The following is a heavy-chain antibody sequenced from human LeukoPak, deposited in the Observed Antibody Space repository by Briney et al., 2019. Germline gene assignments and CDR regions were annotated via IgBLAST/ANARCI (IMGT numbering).Heavy chain of an antibody. Sequence: ASVKVSCKASGYTFTSYGISWVRQAPGQGLEWMGWISAYNGNTNYAQKLQGRVTMTTDTSTSTAYMELRSLRSDDTAVYYCAREPLRDDFWSGYLGAPNAFDIWAKGQWSPSLQ. J-gene: IGHJ3*02. CDR2: ISAYNGNT. CDR1: GYTFTSYG. CDR3: AREPLRDDFWSGYLGAPNAFDI. V-gene: IGHV1-18*01. D-gene: IGHD3-3*01.